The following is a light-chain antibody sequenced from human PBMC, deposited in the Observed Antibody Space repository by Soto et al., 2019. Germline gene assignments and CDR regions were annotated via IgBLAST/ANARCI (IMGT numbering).Light chain of an antibody. J-gene: IGKJ1*01. CDR1: QTISSW. CDR2: KAS. CDR3: QHYNSDSEA. Sequence: DIQMTQSTSTLSGSVGDRVTITCRASQTISSWLAWYQQKPGKAPKLLIYKASTLKSGVPSRFSGSGSGTEFTLTISSLQPDDFATYYCQHYNSDSEAFGQGTKV. V-gene: IGKV1-5*03.